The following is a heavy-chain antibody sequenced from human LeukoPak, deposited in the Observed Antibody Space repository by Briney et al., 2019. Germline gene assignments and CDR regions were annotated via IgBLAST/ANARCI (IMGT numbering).Heavy chain of an antibody. CDR1: GGSFSGYY. J-gene: IGHJ4*02. CDR3: ARGTMIVVVKN. V-gene: IGHV4-34*01. CDR2: INHSGST. D-gene: IGHD3-22*01. Sequence: TSETLSLTCAVYGGSFSGYYWSWIRQPPGKGLEWIGEINHSGSTNYNPSLKSRVTISVDTFKNQFSLKLSSVTAADTAVYYCARGTMIVVVKNWGQGTLVTVSS.